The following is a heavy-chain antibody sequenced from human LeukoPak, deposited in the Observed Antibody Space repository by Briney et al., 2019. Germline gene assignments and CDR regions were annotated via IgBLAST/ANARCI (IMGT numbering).Heavy chain of an antibody. Sequence: SETLSLTCTVSGGSISGSYWSWIRQPAGKGLEWIGRIYTSGSTNYNPSLKSRVTMSLDTSKNQFSLKLSSVTAADTAVYYCARNRCNSISCPFDYWGQGTVVTVSS. V-gene: IGHV4-4*07. D-gene: IGHD2/OR15-2a*01. CDR2: IYTSGST. CDR3: ARNRCNSISCPFDY. CDR1: GGSISGSY. J-gene: IGHJ4*02.